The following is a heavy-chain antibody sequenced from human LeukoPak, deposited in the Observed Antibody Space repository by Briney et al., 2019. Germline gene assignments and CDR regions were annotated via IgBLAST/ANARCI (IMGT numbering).Heavy chain of an antibody. V-gene: IGHV3-21*01. Sequence: KAGGSLRLSCAASGFTFSSYSMNWVRQAPGKGLEWVSSISSSSSYIYYADSVKGRFTTSRDKNSLFLQMNSVRAEDTAVYYCVGWGISGITNHWGQGTLVTVSS. D-gene: IGHD1-7*01. CDR1: GFTFSSYS. CDR2: ISSSSSYI. CDR3: VGWGISGITNH. J-gene: IGHJ4*02.